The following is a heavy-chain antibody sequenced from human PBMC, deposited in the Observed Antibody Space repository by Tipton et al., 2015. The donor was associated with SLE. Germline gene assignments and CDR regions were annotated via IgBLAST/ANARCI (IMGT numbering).Heavy chain of an antibody. V-gene: IGHV3-13*04. CDR2: IGTAGDT. CDR1: GFTFSSYD. J-gene: IGHJ3*02. CDR3: AREKSGAFDI. Sequence: SLRLSCAASGFTFSSYDMRWVHQATGKGLEWVSAIGTAGDTYYPGSVKGRFTISRENAKNSLYLQMNSLRAGDTAVYYCAREKSGAFDIWGQGTMVTVSS. D-gene: IGHD6-25*01.